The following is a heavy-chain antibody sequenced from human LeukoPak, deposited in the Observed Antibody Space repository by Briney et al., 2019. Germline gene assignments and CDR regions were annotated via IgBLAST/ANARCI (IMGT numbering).Heavy chain of an antibody. V-gene: IGHV3-7*01. Sequence: PGGSLRLSCAASGFTFNGFWMSWVRQAPGKGLEWVANIKQDGSDIYYLGSVRGRFTISRDNAMYSLYLQMNSLRAEDTAVYYCTRDALYGDPSYYYMDVWGKGTTVTVSS. CDR3: TRDALYGDPSYYYMDV. D-gene: IGHD4-17*01. J-gene: IGHJ6*03. CDR1: GFTFNGFW. CDR2: IKQDGSDI.